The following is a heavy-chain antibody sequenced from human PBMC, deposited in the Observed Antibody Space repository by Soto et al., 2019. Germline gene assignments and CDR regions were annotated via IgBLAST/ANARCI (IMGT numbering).Heavy chain of an antibody. V-gene: IGHV3-23*01. CDR2: ISHDGGST. J-gene: IGHJ4*02. CDR3: AKTSNGYPYYFDY. CDR1: AFTFSNYA. D-gene: IGHD3-22*01. Sequence: GGSLRLSCAASAFTFSNYAMTWVRQSPGKGLEWVSSISHDGGSTYYTGSVKGRFTISRDNSKNTLYLQMNSLRAEDTAVYYCAKTSNGYPYYFDYWGQGALVTVYS.